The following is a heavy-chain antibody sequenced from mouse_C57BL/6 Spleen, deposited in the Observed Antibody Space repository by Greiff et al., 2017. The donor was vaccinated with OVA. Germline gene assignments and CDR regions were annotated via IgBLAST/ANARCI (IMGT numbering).Heavy chain of an antibody. D-gene: IGHD5-2*01. J-gene: IGHJ2*01. CDR3: AEYPYFDY. CDR1: GYTFTDYN. CDR2: INPNNGGT. V-gene: IGHV1-22*01. Sequence: EVKLMESGPELVKPGASVKMSCKASGYTFTDYNMHWVKQSHGKSLEWIGYINPNNGGTSYNQKFKGKATLTVNKSSSTAYMELRSLTSEDSAVYYCAEYPYFDYWGQGTTLTVSS.